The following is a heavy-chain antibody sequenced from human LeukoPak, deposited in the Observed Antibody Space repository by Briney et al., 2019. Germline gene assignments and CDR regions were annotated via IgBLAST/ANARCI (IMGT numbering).Heavy chain of an antibody. CDR1: GFTFSSYG. CDR3: AREGYYYGMDV. V-gene: IGHV3-33*01. J-gene: IGHJ6*02. Sequence: PGGSLRLSCAASGFTFSSYGMHWGRQAPGKGLEWVAVIWYDGSNKYYADSVKGRFTISRDNSKNTLYLQMNSLRAEDTAVYYCAREGYYYGMDVWGQGTTVTVSS. CDR2: IWYDGSNK.